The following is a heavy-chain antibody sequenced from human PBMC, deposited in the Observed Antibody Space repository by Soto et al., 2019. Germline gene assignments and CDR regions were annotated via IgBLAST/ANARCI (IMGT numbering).Heavy chain of an antibody. CDR2: VNSDGSMT. Sequence: EVQVVESGGGLVQPGGSLRLSCAASGFTFSSHWMHWVRQAPGKGLVWVSRVNSDGSMTNYADSVEGRFTISRDNAKNTLYLQMNSLRAADTAVYYCARLGTAVAGGFDYWGQGTLVTVSS. CDR3: ARLGTAVAGGFDY. V-gene: IGHV3-74*01. D-gene: IGHD6-19*01. CDR1: GFTFSSHW. J-gene: IGHJ4*02.